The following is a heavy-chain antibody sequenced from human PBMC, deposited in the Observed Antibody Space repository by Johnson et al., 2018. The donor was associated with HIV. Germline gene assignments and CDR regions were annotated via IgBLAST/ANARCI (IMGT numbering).Heavy chain of an antibody. V-gene: IGHV3-30-3*01. J-gene: IGHJ3*02. CDR1: GFTFSSYA. CDR2: ISYDGNNK. D-gene: IGHD4-17*01. Sequence: QVQLVESGGGLVQPGGSLRLSCVASGFTFSSYAMHWVRQAPGKGLEWVAVISYDGNNKYYTDSVKGRFTISRDNSKSTLYLQMNSLGAEDTAVFYCARVTSSVTTARYGAFDIWGQGTMVTVSS. CDR3: ARVTSSVTTARYGAFDI.